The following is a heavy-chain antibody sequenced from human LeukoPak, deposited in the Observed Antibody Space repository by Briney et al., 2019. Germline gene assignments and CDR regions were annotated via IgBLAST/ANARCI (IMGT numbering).Heavy chain of an antibody. Sequence: GASVKVSCTSSGYTFTTFGISWLRQAPGQGLEWMGRINADNDNTHYAQKFQGRVTLTTDKSANTAYMEWRSMRSDTAVYYFSRDWPAVIIDYWGQGTLVIVSS. CDR1: GYTFTTFG. D-gene: IGHD2-21*01. CDR3: SRDWPAVIIDY. J-gene: IGHJ4*02. CDR2: INADNDNT. V-gene: IGHV1-18*01.